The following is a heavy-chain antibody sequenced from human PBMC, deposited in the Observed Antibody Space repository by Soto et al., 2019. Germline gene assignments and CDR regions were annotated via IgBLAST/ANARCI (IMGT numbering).Heavy chain of an antibody. CDR2: TYYRSKWYN. CDR3: ARSWLVRGGSYYYYYGMDV. V-gene: IGHV6-1*01. J-gene: IGHJ6*02. Sequence: SQTLSLTCAISGDSVSSNSAAWNWIRQSPSRGLEWLGRTYYRSKWYNDYAVSVKSRITINPDTSKNQFSLKLSSVTAADTAVYYCARSWLVRGGSYYYYYGMDVWGQGTTVTVSS. D-gene: IGHD6-19*01. CDR1: GDSVSSNSAA.